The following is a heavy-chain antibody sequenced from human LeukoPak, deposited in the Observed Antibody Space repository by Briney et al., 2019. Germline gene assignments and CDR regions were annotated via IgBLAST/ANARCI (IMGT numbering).Heavy chain of an antibody. J-gene: IGHJ4*02. CDR3: ARHQVGVIDY. CDR1: GYSISSGYY. Sequence: SETLSLTCTVSGYSISSGYYWSWIRQPPGKGLEWIGEINHSGSTNYNPSLKSRVTMSVDTSKNQFSLKLSSVTAADTALYYCARHQVGVIDYWGQGTLVTVSS. V-gene: IGHV4-38-2*02. D-gene: IGHD3-10*01. CDR2: INHSGST.